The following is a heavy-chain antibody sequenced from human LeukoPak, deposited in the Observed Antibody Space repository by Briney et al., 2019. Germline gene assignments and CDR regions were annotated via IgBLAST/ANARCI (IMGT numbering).Heavy chain of an antibody. CDR1: GFTFSDYD. CDR2: IGTAGDT. J-gene: IGHJ4*02. V-gene: IGHV3-13*01. CDR3: ARVAKERVGGVYYFDY. Sequence: GGALRLSCAASGFTFSDYDMNWVRQATGKGLEWVSAIGTAGDTYYTGSVKGRFTISRENAKNSLYLQMNSLRAGDTAVYYCARVAKERVGGVYYFDYWGQGTLVTVSS. D-gene: IGHD1-1*01.